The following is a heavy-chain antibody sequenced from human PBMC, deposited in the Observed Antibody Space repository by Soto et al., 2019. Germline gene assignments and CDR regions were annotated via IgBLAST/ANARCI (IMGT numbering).Heavy chain of an antibody. V-gene: IGHV1-58*01. J-gene: IGHJ6*02. CDR3: AADGCGGDCYYYYYGMDV. D-gene: IGHD2-21*02. Sequence: GASVKVSCKASGFTFTSSAVQWLRQARGQRLEWIGWIVVGSGNTNYAQKFQERVTITRDMSTSTAYMELSSLRSEDTAVYYCAADGCGGDCYYYYYGMDVWGQGTTVTVSS. CDR2: IVVGSGNT. CDR1: GFTFTSSA.